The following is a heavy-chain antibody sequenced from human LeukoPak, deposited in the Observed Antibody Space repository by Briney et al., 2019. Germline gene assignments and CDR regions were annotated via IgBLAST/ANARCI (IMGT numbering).Heavy chain of an antibody. CDR3: GYTNNFYH. D-gene: IGHD3-16*02. Sequence: PGGSLRLSCVASGLTFSGQWLNWVRQAPGQGLGWVANIKHDGREEYYVDSVKGRFTISRDDGQNSLSLHMNSVRAEDTAVYYCGYTNNFYHWGQGALVVVSS. CDR1: GLTFSGQW. CDR2: IKHDGREE. V-gene: IGHV3-7*01. J-gene: IGHJ4*02.